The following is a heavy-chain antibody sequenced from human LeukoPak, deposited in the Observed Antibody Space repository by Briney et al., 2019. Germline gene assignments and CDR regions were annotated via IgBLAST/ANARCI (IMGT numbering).Heavy chain of an antibody. Sequence: GESLTISCMGSGYSFTSYWIGWGRQKPGKGLEWMGTISPGDSDTRYSSSFQGQVTISADKSISTAYLQWSSLKASDTAMYYCASSIAAAGTSFDYWGQGTPVTVSS. J-gene: IGHJ4*02. CDR3: ASSIAAAGTSFDY. CDR2: ISPGDSDT. D-gene: IGHD6-13*01. V-gene: IGHV5-51*01. CDR1: GYSFTSYW.